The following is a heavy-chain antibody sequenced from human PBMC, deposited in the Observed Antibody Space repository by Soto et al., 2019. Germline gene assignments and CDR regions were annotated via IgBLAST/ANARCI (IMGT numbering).Heavy chain of an antibody. CDR2: IYYSGST. CDR1: GGSVGSGTTY. D-gene: IGHD3-10*01. Sequence: PSETLSLTCTVSGGSVGSGTTYWSWIRQPPGKGLEWIGHIYYSGSTNYNPSLESRVTISVDTSKNQFSLKLSSVTAADTAVYFCARDSGGSTYGTSYYYYYGLDVWGQGTTVTVSS. V-gene: IGHV4-61*01. J-gene: IGHJ6*02. CDR3: ARDSGGSTYGTSYYYYYGLDV.